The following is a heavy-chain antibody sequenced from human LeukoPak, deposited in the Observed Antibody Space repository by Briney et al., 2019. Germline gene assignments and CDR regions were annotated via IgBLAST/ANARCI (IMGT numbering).Heavy chain of an antibody. CDR1: GGSFSGYY. CDR3: AGPKLGYQLPRDQYFQH. J-gene: IGHJ1*01. V-gene: IGHV4-34*01. D-gene: IGHD2-2*01. Sequence: SETLPLTCAVYGGSFSGYYWSWIRQPPGKGLEWIGEINHSGSTNYNPSLKSRVTISVDTSKNQFSLKLSSVTAADTAVYYCAGPKLGYQLPRDQYFQHWGQGTLVTVSS. CDR2: INHSGST.